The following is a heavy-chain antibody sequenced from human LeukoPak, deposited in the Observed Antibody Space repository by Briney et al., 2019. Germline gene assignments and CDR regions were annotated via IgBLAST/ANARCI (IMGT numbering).Heavy chain of an antibody. CDR1: GFTFSSYG. CDR2: ISGSGGST. Sequence: GGSLRLSCAASGFTFSSYGMNWVRQAPGKGLEWVSAISGSGGSTYYADSVKGRFTISRDNSKNTLYLQMNSLRAEDTAVYYCAKKDSSSSGGYYFDYWGQGTLVTVSS. V-gene: IGHV3-23*01. J-gene: IGHJ4*02. CDR3: AKKDSSSSGGYYFDY. D-gene: IGHD6-6*01.